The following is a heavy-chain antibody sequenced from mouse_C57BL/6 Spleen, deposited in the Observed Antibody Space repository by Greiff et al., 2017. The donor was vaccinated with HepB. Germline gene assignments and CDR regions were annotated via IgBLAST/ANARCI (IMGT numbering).Heavy chain of an antibody. V-gene: IGHV1-80*01. CDR3: ARGDLLYHFDY. J-gene: IGHJ2*01. CDR1: GYAFSSYW. CDR2: IYPGDGDT. D-gene: IGHD2-12*01. Sequence: VQLQQSGAELVKPGASVKISCKASGYAFSSYWMNWVKQRPGKGLEWIGQIYPGDGDTNYNGKFKGKATLTADKSSSTAYMQLSSLTSEDSAVYFCARGDLLYHFDYWGQGTTLTVSS.